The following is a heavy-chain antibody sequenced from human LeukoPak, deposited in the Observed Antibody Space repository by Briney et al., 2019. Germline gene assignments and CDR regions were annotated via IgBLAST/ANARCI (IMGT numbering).Heavy chain of an antibody. Sequence: PSETLSLTCTVSGGSISSYYWSWIRQPPGKGLEWIGYIYYSGSTNYNPSLKSRVTISVDTSKNQFSLKLSSVTAADTAVYYCARVVEVLLWFGESYPGAFDIWGQGTMVTVSS. D-gene: IGHD3-10*01. CDR3: ARVVEVLLWFGESYPGAFDI. J-gene: IGHJ3*02. CDR2: IYYSGST. CDR1: GGSISSYY. V-gene: IGHV4-59*01.